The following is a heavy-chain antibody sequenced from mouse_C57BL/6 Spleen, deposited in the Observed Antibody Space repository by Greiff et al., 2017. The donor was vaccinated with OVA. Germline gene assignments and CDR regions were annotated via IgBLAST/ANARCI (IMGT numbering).Heavy chain of an antibody. V-gene: IGHV1-15*01. J-gene: IGHJ2*01. D-gene: IGHD2-3*01. CDR2: IDPETGGT. Sequence: VQGVESGAELVRPGASVTLSCKASGYTFTDYEMHWVKQTPVHGLEWIGAIDPETGGTAYNQKFKGKAILTADKSSSTAYMELRSLTSEDSAVYYCTRRDGYYPYYFDYWGQGTTLTVSS. CDR3: TRRDGYYPYYFDY. CDR1: GYTFTDYE.